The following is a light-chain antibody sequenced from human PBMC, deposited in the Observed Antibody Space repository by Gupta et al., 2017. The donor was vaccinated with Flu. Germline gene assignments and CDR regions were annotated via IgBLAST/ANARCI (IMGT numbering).Light chain of an antibody. CDR3: SSYTTNIWV. V-gene: IGLV2-14*01. CDR1: SSDVGGYTY. CDR2: EGS. J-gene: IGLJ3*02. Sequence: QSALPQPASLSGSPGQSITISCTGTSSDVGGYTYFSWYQQPPGHAPKLMIDEGSNRPSGVSNLFSGSTSGNTAPLTMAGLQAEDEDDYSCSSYTTNIWVFGGGTKVTVL.